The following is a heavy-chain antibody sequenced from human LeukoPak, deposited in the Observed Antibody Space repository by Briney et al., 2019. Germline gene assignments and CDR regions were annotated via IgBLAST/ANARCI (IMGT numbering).Heavy chain of an antibody. CDR2: IKSDGSDT. J-gene: IGHJ4*02. CDR3: ASGFWTGVEY. CDR1: GFTFSTYW. V-gene: IGHV3-74*01. Sequence: GGSLRLSCAASGFTFSTYWMHWVRQAPEEGLVWVSRIKSDGSDTSYADSVKGRFTISRDNAKNTLYLQMNSLRAEDTAVYYCASGFWTGVEYWGQGALVTVSS. D-gene: IGHD3/OR15-3a*01.